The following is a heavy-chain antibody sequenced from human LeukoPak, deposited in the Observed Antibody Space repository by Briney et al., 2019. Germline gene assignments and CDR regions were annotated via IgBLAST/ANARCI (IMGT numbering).Heavy chain of an antibody. J-gene: IGHJ5*02. CDR2: IYYSGST. CDR3: ARGVGASLSGNWFDP. V-gene: IGHV4-59*12. D-gene: IGHD2-15*01. Sequence: PSETLSLTCTVSGGSISSYYWSWIRQPPGKGLEWIGYIYYSGSTNYNPSLKSRVTISVDTSKSQFSLKLSSVTAADTAVYYCARGVGASLSGNWFDPWGQGTLVTVSS. CDR1: GGSISSYY.